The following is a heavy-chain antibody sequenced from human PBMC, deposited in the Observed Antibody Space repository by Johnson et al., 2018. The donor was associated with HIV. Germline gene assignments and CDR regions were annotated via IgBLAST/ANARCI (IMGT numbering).Heavy chain of an antibody. CDR1: GFTFSSYA. D-gene: IGHD6-13*01. CDR2: ISGSGGST. Sequence: MQLVESGGGVVQPGRSLRLSCAASGFTFSSYAMSWVRQAPGKGLEWVSAISGSGGSTYYADSVKGRFTISSDNSKNTLYLQMNSLRAEDTAVYYCANNLQQLATKDAFDIWGQGTMVTVSS. CDR3: ANNLQQLATKDAFDI. J-gene: IGHJ3*02. V-gene: IGHV3-23*04.